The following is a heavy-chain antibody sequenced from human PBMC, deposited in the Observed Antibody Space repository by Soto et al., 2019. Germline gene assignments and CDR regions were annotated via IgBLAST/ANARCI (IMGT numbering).Heavy chain of an antibody. CDR3: ARVKVLWFGELFDSGAFDY. Sequence: QVQLVQSGAEVKKPGASVKVSCKASGYTFTSYGISWVRQAPGQGLEWMGWINTYNGNTNYAQNLQGRVTMTTDTSTSTAYMELRSLRSDDTAVYYCARVKVLWFGELFDSGAFDYWGQGTLVTVSS. CDR1: GYTFTSYG. V-gene: IGHV1-18*01. J-gene: IGHJ4*02. CDR2: INTYNGNT. D-gene: IGHD3-10*01.